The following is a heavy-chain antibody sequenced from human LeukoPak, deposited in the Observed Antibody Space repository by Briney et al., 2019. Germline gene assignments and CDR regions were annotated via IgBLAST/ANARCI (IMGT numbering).Heavy chain of an antibody. CDR2: INHSGST. V-gene: IGHV4-34*01. CDR3: ARGGRVRFGT. D-gene: IGHD3-10*01. CDR1: GGSFSGYY. Sequence: SETLSLTCAVYGGSFSGYYWSWIRRPPGKGLEWIGEINHSGSTNYNPSLKSRVTISVDTSKNQFSLKLSSVTAADTAVYYCARGGRVRFGTWGQGTLVTVSS. J-gene: IGHJ5*02.